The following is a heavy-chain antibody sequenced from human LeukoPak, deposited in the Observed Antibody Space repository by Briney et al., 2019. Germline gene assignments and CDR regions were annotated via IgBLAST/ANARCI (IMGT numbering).Heavy chain of an antibody. V-gene: IGHV4-34*01. D-gene: IGHD1-26*01. Sequence: SETLSLTCAVYGGSFSGYYWSSIRQPPGKGLEWIGEINHSGSTNYNPSLKSRVTISVDTSKNQFSLKLSSVTAADTAVYYCARGRREFGYWGQGTLVTVSS. CDR1: GGSFSGYY. CDR2: INHSGST. J-gene: IGHJ4*02. CDR3: ARGRREFGY.